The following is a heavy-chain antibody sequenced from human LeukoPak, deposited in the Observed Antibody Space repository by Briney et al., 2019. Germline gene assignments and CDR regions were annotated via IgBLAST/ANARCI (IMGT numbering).Heavy chain of an antibody. CDR2: IYYSGST. CDR3: ARVSVIAAAGRHYFDY. D-gene: IGHD6-13*01. CDR1: GGSISSSSYY. J-gene: IGHJ4*02. Sequence: SETLSLTCTVSGGSISSSSYYWGWIRQPPGKGLEWIGSIYYSGSTYYNPSLKSRVTISVDTSKNQFSLKLSSVTAADTAVYYCARVSVIAAAGRHYFDYWGQGTLVTVSS. V-gene: IGHV4-39*07.